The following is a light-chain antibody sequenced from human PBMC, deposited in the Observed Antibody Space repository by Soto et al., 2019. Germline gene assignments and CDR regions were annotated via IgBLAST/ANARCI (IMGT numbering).Light chain of an antibody. Sequence: EIVLTQSPGTLSLSSGERATISCRASQSVSSSYLAWYKQKPGQAPSLLIYGPSRRATSIPDRVSGSGSGTEFTLTISSLKSEDFEVYYCQQYNNWPKTFGQGTKVDI. CDR2: GPS. CDR1: QSVSSSY. J-gene: IGKJ1*01. V-gene: IGKV3-20*01. CDR3: QQYNNWPKT.